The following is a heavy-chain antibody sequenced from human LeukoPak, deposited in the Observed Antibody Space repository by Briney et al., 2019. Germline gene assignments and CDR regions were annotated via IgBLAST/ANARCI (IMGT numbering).Heavy chain of an antibody. CDR1: GYTFTGYY. D-gene: IGHD6-6*01. V-gene: IGHV1-2*02. Sequence: GGPVNFSCKASGYTFTGYYMHWVRQAPGQGLEWMGWINPNSGGTNYAQKFQGRVTMTRDTSISTAYMELSRLRSDDTAVYYCARDPPYSSSSYFDYWGQATLATVSS. CDR2: INPNSGGT. CDR3: ARDPPYSSSSYFDY. J-gene: IGHJ4*01.